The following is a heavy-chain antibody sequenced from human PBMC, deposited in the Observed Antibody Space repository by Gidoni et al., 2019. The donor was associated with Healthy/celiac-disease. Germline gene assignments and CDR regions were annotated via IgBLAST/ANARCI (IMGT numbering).Heavy chain of an antibody. CDR2: VNTNSGGT. Sequence: QVQLVQSGAEVKKPGASVQVSCKASGYTFTGSYMHWVRQAPGQGLQWMGWVNTNSGGTNNAQKFQGWVTMTRDTSISTAYMELSRLRSDDTAVYYCARGIDSSGWYLWNYFDYWGQGTLVTVSS. CDR1: GYTFTGSY. CDR3: ARGIDSSGWYLWNYFDY. D-gene: IGHD6-19*01. J-gene: IGHJ4*02. V-gene: IGHV1-2*04.